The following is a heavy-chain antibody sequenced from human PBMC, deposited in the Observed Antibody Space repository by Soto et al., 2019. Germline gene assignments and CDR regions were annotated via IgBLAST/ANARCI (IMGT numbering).Heavy chain of an antibody. CDR1: GFTFSSYS. Sequence: PGGSLRLSCAASGFTFSSYSMNWVRQAPGKGLEWVSYISSSSSTIYYADSVKGRFTISRDNAKNSLYLQMNSLRAEDTAVYYCARDPAFYCSGGSCYSSPYYFDYWGQGTLVTVSS. V-gene: IGHV3-48*01. CDR2: ISSSSSTI. CDR3: ARDPAFYCSGGSCYSSPYYFDY. D-gene: IGHD2-15*01. J-gene: IGHJ4*02.